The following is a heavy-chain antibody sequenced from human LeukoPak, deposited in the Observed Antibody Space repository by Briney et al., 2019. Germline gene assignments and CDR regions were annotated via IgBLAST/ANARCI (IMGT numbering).Heavy chain of an antibody. D-gene: IGHD1-26*01. V-gene: IGHV4-4*07. CDR2: MTTSGSS. J-gene: IGHJ4*02. Sequence: SETLSLTCTVSGGSISGYYWSWIRQPAGKGLEWIGRMTTSGSSHYNPSLRSRVTISLDTSANKFSLKLSSVTAADAAVYYCARDESITWDPPFDYWGQGTLVTVSS. CDR3: ARDESITWDPPFDY. CDR1: GGSISGYY.